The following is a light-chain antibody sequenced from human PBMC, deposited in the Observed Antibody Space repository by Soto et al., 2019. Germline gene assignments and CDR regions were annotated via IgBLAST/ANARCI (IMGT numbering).Light chain of an antibody. CDR1: QSVSSSY. CDR2: GAS. CDR3: QQYGRSLYT. Sequence: EIVLTQSPGTLSLSPGERATLSCRASQSVSSSYLAWYQQKPGQAPRLLIYGASSRATGIPGRFSGSGSGTDFTLTISKLEPEDFAVYYCQQYGRSLYTFGQGTKLEIK. J-gene: IGKJ2*01. V-gene: IGKV3-20*01.